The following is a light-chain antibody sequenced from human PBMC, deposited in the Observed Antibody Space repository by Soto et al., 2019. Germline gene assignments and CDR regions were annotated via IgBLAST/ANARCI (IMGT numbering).Light chain of an antibody. CDR3: AAWEDSLNGHV. CDR1: SSNIGSNT. Sequence: QSVLTQPPSASGTPGQRVTISCSGSSSNIGSNTVNWYQQLPGTAPKLRIYRNNQRPSGVPDRFSGSKSGTAAALAISGLQSEDEAEYYCAAWEDSLNGHVFGTGTKLTVL. J-gene: IGLJ1*01. CDR2: RNN. V-gene: IGLV1-44*01.